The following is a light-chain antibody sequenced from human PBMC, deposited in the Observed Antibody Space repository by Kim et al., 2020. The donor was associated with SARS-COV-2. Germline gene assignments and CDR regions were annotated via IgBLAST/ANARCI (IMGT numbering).Light chain of an antibody. V-gene: IGLV3-25*01. CDR1: ALPKQY. CDR3: RSAYGSGTWV. CDR2: KDS. J-gene: IGLJ3*02. Sequence: SPGQPARSTCSGGALPKQYAYWYHQKPGQPPVLVIYKDSERPSGIPGRFSGASAGTTVTLTTSGVQAEEEADYYCRSAYGSGTWVFGGGTQLTVL.